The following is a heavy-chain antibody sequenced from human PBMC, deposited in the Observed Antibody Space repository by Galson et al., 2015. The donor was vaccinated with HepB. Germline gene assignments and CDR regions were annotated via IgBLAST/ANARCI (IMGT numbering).Heavy chain of an antibody. D-gene: IGHD3-22*01. J-gene: IGHJ1*01. CDR2: IIPIFGTA. CDR1: GGTFSSYA. V-gene: IGHV1-69*13. Sequence: SVKVSCKASGGTFSSYAISWVRQAPGQGLEWMGGIIPIFGTANYAQKFQGRVTITADESTSTAYMELSSLRSEDTAVYYCASLDDSSGYYEYFQHWGQGTLVTVSS. CDR3: ASLDDSSGYYEYFQH.